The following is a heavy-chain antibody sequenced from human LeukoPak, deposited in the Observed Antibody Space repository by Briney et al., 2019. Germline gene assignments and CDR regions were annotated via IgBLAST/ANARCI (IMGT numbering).Heavy chain of an antibody. CDR3: ARGGYSSGWAVWFDY. J-gene: IGHJ4*02. V-gene: IGHV6-1*01. D-gene: IGHD6-19*01. CDR2: TYYRSKWYN. Sequence: SQTVSLTCAVSGDSVSSNSAAWHWIRQSPSRGLEWLGRTYYRSKWYNDYAVSVKSRITINPDTSKNQFSLQLNSVTPEDTAVYYCARGGYSSGWAVWFDYWGQGTLVTVSS. CDR1: GDSVSSNSAA.